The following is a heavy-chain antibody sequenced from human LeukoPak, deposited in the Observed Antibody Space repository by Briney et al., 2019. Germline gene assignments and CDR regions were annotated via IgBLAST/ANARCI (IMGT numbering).Heavy chain of an antibody. V-gene: IGHV3-30*04. CDR2: ISYDGSNK. J-gene: IGHJ4*02. Sequence: GGSLRLSCAASGFTFSSYAMYWVRQAPGKGLEWVAVISYDGSNKYYADSVKGRFTISRDNSKNTLYLQMNSLRAEDTAVHYCARDRVALRYYYDSSGYSTPGYWGQGTLVTVSS. D-gene: IGHD3-22*01. CDR3: ARDRVALRYYYDSSGYSTPGY. CDR1: GFTFSSYA.